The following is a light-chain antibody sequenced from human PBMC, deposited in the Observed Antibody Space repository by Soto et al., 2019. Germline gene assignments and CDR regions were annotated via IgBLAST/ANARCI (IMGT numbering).Light chain of an antibody. CDR1: QNVNSY. Sequence: EIVLTQSPATLSLSPGERATLSCRASQNVNSYLAWYQQKPGQAPRLLIYDASNRATGIPARFSGSGSGTDFSLTIRSLEPEDFVVYYCQQSSGTFGQGTKLDIK. CDR2: DAS. CDR3: QQSSGT. V-gene: IGKV3-11*01. J-gene: IGKJ2*02.